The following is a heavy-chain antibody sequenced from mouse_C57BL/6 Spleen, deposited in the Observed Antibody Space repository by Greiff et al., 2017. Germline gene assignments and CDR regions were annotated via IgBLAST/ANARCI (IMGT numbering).Heavy chain of an antibody. J-gene: IGHJ3*01. D-gene: IGHD3-1*01. CDR1: GYDFTNYL. Sequence: VKLMESGAELVRPGTSVKVSCKASGYDFTNYLIEWVKQRPGQGLEWIGVINPGSGGTNYNEKFKGKATLTADKSSSTASMQLRSLTSEDSSVDFCARSGTDWFAYWGQGTLVTVSA. V-gene: IGHV1-54*01. CDR3: ARSGTDWFAY. CDR2: INPGSGGT.